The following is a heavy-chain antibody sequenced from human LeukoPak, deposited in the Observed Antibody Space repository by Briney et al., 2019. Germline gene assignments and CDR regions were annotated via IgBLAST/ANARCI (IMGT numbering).Heavy chain of an antibody. J-gene: IGHJ6*02. CDR1: GFTFGDYA. CDR2: IRSKAYGGTT. Sequence: GGSLRLSCTASGFTFGDYAMSWFRQAPGKGLEWVGFIRSKAYGGTTEYAASVKGRFTISRDDSKSIAYLQMNSLRAEDTAVYYCAKDQRVAVVVARYGYYGMDVWGQGTTVTVSS. CDR3: AKDQRVAVVVARYGYYGMDV. D-gene: IGHD2-15*01. V-gene: IGHV3-49*03.